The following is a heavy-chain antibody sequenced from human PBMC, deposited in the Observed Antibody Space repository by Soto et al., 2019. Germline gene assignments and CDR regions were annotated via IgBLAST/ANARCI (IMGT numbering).Heavy chain of an antibody. V-gene: IGHV1-69*13. D-gene: IGHD2-2*01. J-gene: IGHJ6*02. Sequence: ASVKVSCKASGGTFSSYAISWVRQAPGQGLEWMGGIIPIFGTANYAQKFQGRVTITADESTSTAYMELSSLRSEDTAVYYCARQYCSSTSCYLAYYYYGMDVWGQGTTVTVSS. CDR2: IIPIFGTA. CDR1: GGTFSSYA. CDR3: ARQYCSSTSCYLAYYYYGMDV.